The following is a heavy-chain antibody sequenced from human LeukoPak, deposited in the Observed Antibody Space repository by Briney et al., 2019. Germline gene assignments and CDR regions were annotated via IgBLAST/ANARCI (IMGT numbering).Heavy chain of an antibody. CDR1: KFAFSSYA. CDR3: AKHPGYSSGWFYFDY. Sequence: TGGSLRLSCAASKFAFSSYAMSWVRQAPGKGLEWVSAISGGGGNTYYADSVKGRFTISRDNSKNTLYLQMNSLRAEDTAVYYCAKHPGYSSGWFYFDYWGQGTLVTVSS. CDR2: ISGGGGNT. J-gene: IGHJ4*02. D-gene: IGHD6-19*01. V-gene: IGHV3-23*01.